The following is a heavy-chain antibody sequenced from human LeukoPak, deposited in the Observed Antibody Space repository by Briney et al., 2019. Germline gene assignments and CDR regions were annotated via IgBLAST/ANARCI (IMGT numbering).Heavy chain of an antibody. CDR2: ISANGGSI. CDR1: GFTFSTYP. CDR3: ARGRSFDC. V-gene: IGHV3-64*01. J-gene: IGHJ4*02. Sequence: GTSLRLSCAVSGFTFSTYPMHWVRQAPGKGLEYVSAISANGGSIFYANSVKGRFTISRDNSKNTLYLQMGSLSEEDMGVYYCARGRSFDCWGQGTLVTVSA.